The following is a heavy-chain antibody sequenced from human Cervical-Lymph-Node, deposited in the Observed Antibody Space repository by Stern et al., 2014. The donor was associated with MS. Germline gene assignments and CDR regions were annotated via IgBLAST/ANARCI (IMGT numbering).Heavy chain of an antibody. Sequence: VHLVESGAEVKKPGASVKVSCNVSGYTLTELSMHWVRQAPGKGLEWMGGFDPEDGETIYAQKFQGRVTMTEDTSTDTAYMELSSLRSEDTAVYYCATDRDDFRSGYSAPTKGYGLDVWGQGTTVTVTS. J-gene: IGHJ6*02. D-gene: IGHD3-3*01. CDR1: GYTLTELS. V-gene: IGHV1-24*01. CDR3: ATDRDDFRSGYSAPTKGYGLDV. CDR2: FDPEDGET.